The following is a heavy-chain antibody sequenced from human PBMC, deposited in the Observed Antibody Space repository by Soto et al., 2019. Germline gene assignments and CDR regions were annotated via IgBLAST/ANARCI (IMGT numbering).Heavy chain of an antibody. CDR3: ARLIVGATTNAFDI. CDR1: GGTFSIYT. D-gene: IGHD1-26*01. CDR2: IIPILGIA. Sequence: GASVKVSCKASGGTFSIYTISWVRQAPGQGLEWMGRIIPILGIANYAQKFQGRVTITADKSTSTAYMELSSLRSEDTAVYYCARLIVGATTNAFDIWGQGTMVTVSS. V-gene: IGHV1-69*02. J-gene: IGHJ3*02.